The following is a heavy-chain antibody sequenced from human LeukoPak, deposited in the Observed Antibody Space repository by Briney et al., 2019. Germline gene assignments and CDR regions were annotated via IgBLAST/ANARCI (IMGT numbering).Heavy chain of an antibody. Sequence: NASETLSLTCTVSGGSISSYYCSWIRQPPGKGLEWIGYIYYSGSINYNPSLKSRVTISVDTSKNQFSLKLSSVTAADTAVYYCARVASGYIYYFDHWGQGTLVTVSS. CDR2: IYYSGSI. CDR3: ARVASGYIYYFDH. D-gene: IGHD3-22*01. J-gene: IGHJ4*02. CDR1: GGSISSYY. V-gene: IGHV4-59*01.